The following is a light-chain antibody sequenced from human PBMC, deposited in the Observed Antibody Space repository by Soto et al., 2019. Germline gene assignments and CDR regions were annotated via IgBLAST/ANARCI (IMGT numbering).Light chain of an antibody. CDR2: DAS. J-gene: IGKJ1*01. V-gene: IGKV3-15*01. CDR1: QSVSSN. CDR3: QQYNNWPRT. Sequence: EIVMTQSPATLSVSPGERATLSCRASQSVSSNLAWYQQTAGQAPRLLIYDASTRATGIPARFSGSGSGTEFTLTISSLQPEDFAVYYCQQYNNWPRTFGQGTKVEIK.